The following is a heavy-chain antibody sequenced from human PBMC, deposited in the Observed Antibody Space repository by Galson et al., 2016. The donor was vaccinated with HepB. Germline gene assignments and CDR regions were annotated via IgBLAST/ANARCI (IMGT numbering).Heavy chain of an antibody. CDR2: IYQTGTA. D-gene: IGHD1-26*01. CDR1: GDSISNHYR. V-gene: IGHV4-4*02. J-gene: IGHJ4*02. CDR3: SRGTLGTTASMSFDY. Sequence: SETLSLTCAVSGDSISNHYRWAWIRQSPEKGLEWIGEIYQTGTAHLDPSFTSRATMSVDKSKNQISLRLASVTAADTAVYYCSRGTLGTTASMSFDYWGQGTLVSVSS.